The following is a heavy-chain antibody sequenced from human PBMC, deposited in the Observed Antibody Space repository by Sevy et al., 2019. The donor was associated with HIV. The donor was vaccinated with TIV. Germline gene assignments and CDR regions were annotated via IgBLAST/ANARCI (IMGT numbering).Heavy chain of an antibody. J-gene: IGHJ5*02. D-gene: IGHD3-16*01. V-gene: IGHV1-69*13. CDR3: AKDRGEGGENWFDP. CDR2: IIPIFGTA. Sequence: ASVKVSCKASGGTFSSYAISWVRQAPGQGLEWMGGIIPIFGTANYAQKFQGRVTITADESTSTAYMELSSLRSEDTAVYYCAKDRGEGGENWFDPWGQGTLVTVSS. CDR1: GGTFSSYA.